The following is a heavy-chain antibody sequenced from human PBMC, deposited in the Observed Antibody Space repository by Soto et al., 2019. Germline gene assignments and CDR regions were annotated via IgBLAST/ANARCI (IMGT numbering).Heavy chain of an antibody. D-gene: IGHD4-4*01. J-gene: IGHJ6*02. CDR2: ISYDGSNK. CDR1: GFTFSSYG. CDR3: AKDHVTTSRYYYGMDV. V-gene: IGHV3-30*18. Sequence: QVQLVESGGGVVQPGRSLRLSCAASGFTFSSYGMHWVRQAPGKGLEWVAVISYDGSNKYYADSVKGRFTISRDNSKNTLYLKMNSLRAEDTAVYYCAKDHVTTSRYYYGMDVWGQGTTVTVSS.